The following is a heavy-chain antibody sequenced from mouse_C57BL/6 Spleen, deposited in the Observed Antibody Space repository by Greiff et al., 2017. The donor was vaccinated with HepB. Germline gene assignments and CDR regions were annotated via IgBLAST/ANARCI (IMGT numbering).Heavy chain of an antibody. J-gene: IGHJ2*01. Sequence: EVKLMESGGGLVKPGGSLKLSCAASGFTFSSYAMSWVRQTPEKRLEWVATISDGGSYTYYPDNVKGRFTISRDNAKNNLYLQMSHLKSEDTAMYYCAREGVYGFDYWGQGTTLTVSS. CDR2: ISDGGSYT. V-gene: IGHV5-4*01. CDR3: AREGVYGFDY. CDR1: GFTFSSYA. D-gene: IGHD1-1*02.